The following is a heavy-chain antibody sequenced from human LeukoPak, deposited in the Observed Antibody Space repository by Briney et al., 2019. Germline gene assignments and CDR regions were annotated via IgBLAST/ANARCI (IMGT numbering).Heavy chain of an antibody. CDR3: AKGGSGYDLIRGLDY. CDR2: XXGSGGST. CDR1: GFTFSSYA. Sequence: GGSLRLSCAASGFTFSSYAMSWVRQAPGKXXXXXXXXXGSGGSTYYADSVKGRFTISRDNSKNTLYLQMNSLRAEDTAVYYCAKGGSGYDLIRGLDYWGQGTLVTVSS. V-gene: IGHV3-23*01. D-gene: IGHD5-12*01. J-gene: IGHJ4*02.